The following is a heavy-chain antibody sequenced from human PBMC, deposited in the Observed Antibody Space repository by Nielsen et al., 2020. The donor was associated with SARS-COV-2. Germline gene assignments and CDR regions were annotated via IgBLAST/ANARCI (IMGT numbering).Heavy chain of an antibody. Sequence: ASVKPSCKASGYTFTNNYMHWVRQAPGQGLEWMGLINPTNGGTTYAQKFLGTVTMTRDTSTSTVFMELSSLRSDDTAVYYCARDSSGTYRRVDYWGQGTLVTVSS. V-gene: IGHV1-46*01. CDR3: ARDSSGTYRRVDY. D-gene: IGHD3-22*01. J-gene: IGHJ4*02. CDR1: GYTFTNNY. CDR2: INPTNGGT.